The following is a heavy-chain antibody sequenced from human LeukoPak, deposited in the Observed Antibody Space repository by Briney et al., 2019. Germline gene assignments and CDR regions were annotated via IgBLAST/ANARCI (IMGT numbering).Heavy chain of an antibody. Sequence: SETLSLTCTVSGGSISSYYWNWIRQPPGKGLEWIGNIYYSGSTNYNPSLKSRVTISVDTSENQFSLKLSSVTAADTAVYYCARDRDDSSGYYYDYWGQGTLVTVSS. CDR2: IYYSGST. J-gene: IGHJ4*02. V-gene: IGHV4-59*01. CDR3: ARDRDDSSGYYYDY. D-gene: IGHD3-22*01. CDR1: GGSISSYY.